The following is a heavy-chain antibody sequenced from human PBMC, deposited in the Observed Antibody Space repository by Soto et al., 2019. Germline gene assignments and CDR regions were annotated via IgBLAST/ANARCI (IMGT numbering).Heavy chain of an antibody. CDR2: IVVGSGNT. J-gene: IGHJ4*02. D-gene: IGHD3-22*01. CDR1: GFTFTSSA. CDR3: AALHLYYYDSSGTFDY. Sequence: SVKVSCKASGFTFTSSAVQWVRQARGQRLEWIGWIVVGSGNTNYAQKFQERVTITRDMSTSTAYMELSSLRSEDTAVYYCAALHLYYYDSSGTFDYWGQGTLVTVSS. V-gene: IGHV1-58*01.